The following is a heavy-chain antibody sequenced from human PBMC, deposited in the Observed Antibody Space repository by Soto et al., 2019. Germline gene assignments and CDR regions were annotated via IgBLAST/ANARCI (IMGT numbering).Heavy chain of an antibody. CDR2: IDRDGSST. CDR3: TRGVFFDY. J-gene: IGHJ4*02. D-gene: IGHD2-8*01. Sequence: EVQLVESGGGLVQPGGSLRLSCAASGFTFSNYWMHWVRQAPGKGLVWVSRIDRDGSSTNYADSVKGRFTISRDNAKNTLSLHMNSLRPEDTAVYSCTRGVFFDYWGQGTRVTVSS. V-gene: IGHV3-74*01. CDR1: GFTFSNYW.